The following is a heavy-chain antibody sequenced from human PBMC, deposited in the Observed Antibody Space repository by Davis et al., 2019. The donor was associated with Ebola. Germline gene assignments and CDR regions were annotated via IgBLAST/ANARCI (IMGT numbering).Heavy chain of an antibody. D-gene: IGHD6-13*01. CDR3: ARETGYSTSPWFDY. J-gene: IGHJ4*02. CDR1: GFTFSSYR. V-gene: IGHV3-48*02. CDR2: ISSSSNTI. Sequence: GGSLRLSCAASGFTFSSYRMTWVRQAPGKGLEWVSYISSSSNTIYHADSVKGRFTISRDNAKNSLYLQMNSLRDEDTAVYYCARETGYSTSPWFDYWGQGTLVTVSS.